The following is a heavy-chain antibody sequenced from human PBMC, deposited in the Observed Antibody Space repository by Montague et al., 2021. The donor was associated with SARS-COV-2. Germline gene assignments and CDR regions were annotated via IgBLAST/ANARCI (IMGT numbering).Heavy chain of an antibody. CDR2: IDWDDAK. J-gene: IGHJ6*04. Sequence: PALVKPTQTLTLTCTFSGFSLNPKGVCVTWIRQPPGGALESLARIDWDDAKFYNTSLKARLAVSKGASETQVVLKVTDLDPADTATYFCARMECGTVSSEEIWGKGIKVTVSS. D-gene: IGHD1-7*01. CDR3: ARMECGTVSSEEI. V-gene: IGHV2-70*17. CDR1: GFSLNPKGVC.